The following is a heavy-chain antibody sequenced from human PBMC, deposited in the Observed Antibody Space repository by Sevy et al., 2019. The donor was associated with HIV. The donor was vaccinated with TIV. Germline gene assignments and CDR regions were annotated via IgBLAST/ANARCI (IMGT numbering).Heavy chain of an antibody. Sequence: GGSLRLSCAASGFTFSSYAMHWVRQAPGKGLEYVSAISSNGGSTYYADSVKGRFTISRDNSKNTLYLQMGSLRAEDMAVYYCARGAVRARPDYWGQGTLVTVSS. D-gene: IGHD6-6*01. V-gene: IGHV3-64*02. CDR3: ARGAVRARPDY. CDR2: ISSNGGST. CDR1: GFTFSSYA. J-gene: IGHJ4*02.